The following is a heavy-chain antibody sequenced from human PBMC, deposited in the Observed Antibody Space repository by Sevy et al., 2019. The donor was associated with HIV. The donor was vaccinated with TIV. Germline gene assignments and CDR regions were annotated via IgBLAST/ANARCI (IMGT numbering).Heavy chain of an antibody. Sequence: GGSLRLSCAASGLSVSRNYLSWVRQAPGKGLEWVSVIYAGGSTYYADSVKGRVTVSKDKAKNTLYYQMKSLRAEDTAVYYCASQRGIGAFDIWGQGTMVTVSS. V-gene: IGHV3-53*01. J-gene: IGHJ3*02. D-gene: IGHD7-27*01. CDR3: ASQRGIGAFDI. CDR1: GLSVSRNY. CDR2: IYAGGST.